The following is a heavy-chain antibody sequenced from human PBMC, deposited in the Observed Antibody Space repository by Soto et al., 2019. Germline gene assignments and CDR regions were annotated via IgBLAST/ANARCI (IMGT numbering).Heavy chain of an antibody. J-gene: IGHJ3*02. Sequence: QVQLVQSGAEVKKPGSSVKVSCKASGGSFSSYAISWVRQAPVHGLEWMGGIIPIFGAPTYAQKFQGRVTIIADKSTSTAYMELSSLRSEDTALYYCARAGPVSGNHAFDIWGQGTLVTVSS. D-gene: IGHD6-19*01. V-gene: IGHV1-69*06. CDR3: ARAGPVSGNHAFDI. CDR2: IIPIFGAP. CDR1: GGSFSSYA.